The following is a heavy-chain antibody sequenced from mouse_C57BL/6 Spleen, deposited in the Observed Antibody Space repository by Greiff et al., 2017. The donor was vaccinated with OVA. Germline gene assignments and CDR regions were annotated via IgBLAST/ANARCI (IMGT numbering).Heavy chain of an antibody. CDR1: GYTFTSYW. V-gene: IGHV1-64*01. Sequence: QVQLQQPGAELVKPGASVKLSCKASGYTFTSYWMHWVKQRPGQGLEWIGMIHPNSGSTNYNEKFKSKATLTVDKSSSTAYMQLSSLTSEDSAVYYYARSFSYGSSEFAYWGQGTLVTVSA. J-gene: IGHJ3*01. CDR3: ARSFSYGSSEFAY. D-gene: IGHD1-1*01. CDR2: IHPNSGST.